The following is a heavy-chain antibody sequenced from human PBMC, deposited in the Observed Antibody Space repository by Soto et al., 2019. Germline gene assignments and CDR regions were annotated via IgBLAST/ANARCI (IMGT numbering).Heavy chain of an antibody. V-gene: IGHV5-51*01. J-gene: IGHJ4*02. CDR1: GYIFSNYW. D-gene: IGHD3-9*01. CDR3: ATRRRYHGYDC. Sequence: PGESLKISCKGSGYIFSNYWIGWVRQMPGKGLEWMGIIYPDNSDIRYSPYFQGQVTISADKSIDTAFLQWNSLKASDTATYYCATRRRYHGYDCWGQGTLVTVSS. CDR2: IYPDNSDI.